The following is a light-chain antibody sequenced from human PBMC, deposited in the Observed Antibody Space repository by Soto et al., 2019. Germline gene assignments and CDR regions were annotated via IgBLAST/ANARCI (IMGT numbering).Light chain of an antibody. CDR2: GAS. Sequence: EVVLTQSPATLSLSPGERATLSCTTSHGISLNYIAWHQQKPGQAPRLLIHGASARATGIPDRFNGNGSGTDFTLTINRVEPEDFAVYYCQQFSSSPRTFGPGTKLDIK. CDR3: QQFSSSPRT. V-gene: IGKV3-20*01. CDR1: HGISLNY. J-gene: IGKJ3*01.